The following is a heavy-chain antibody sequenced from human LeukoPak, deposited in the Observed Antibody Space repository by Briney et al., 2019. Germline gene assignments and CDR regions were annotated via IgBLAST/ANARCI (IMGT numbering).Heavy chain of an antibody. V-gene: IGHV3-74*01. CDR2: INSDGSST. CDR1: GFTFSSYW. J-gene: IGHJ3*02. Sequence: PGGSLRLSCAASGFTFSSYWMHWVRQAPGKGLVWVSLINSDGSSTIYADSVKGRFTISRDNVKNTLYLQMNSLRAEDTAVYYCARGLTIFGVANDAFDIWGQGTMVTVSS. CDR3: ARGLTIFGVANDAFDI. D-gene: IGHD3-3*01.